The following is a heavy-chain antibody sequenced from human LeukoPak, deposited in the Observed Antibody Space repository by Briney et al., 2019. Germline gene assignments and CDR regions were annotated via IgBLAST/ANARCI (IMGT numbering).Heavy chain of an antibody. CDR1: GGSISSSSYY. J-gene: IGHJ5*02. Sequence: SETLSLTCTVSGGSISSSSYYWGWIRQPPGKGLEWIGSIYYSGSTYYNPSLKSRVTISVDTSKNQFSLKLSSVIAADTAVYYWARDLRAITMVRGDPWGQGTLVTVSS. CDR2: IYYSGST. V-gene: IGHV4-39*07. D-gene: IGHD3-10*01. CDR3: ARDLRAITMVRGDP.